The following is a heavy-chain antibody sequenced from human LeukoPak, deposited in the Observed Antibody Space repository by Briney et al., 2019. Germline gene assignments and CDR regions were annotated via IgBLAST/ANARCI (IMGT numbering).Heavy chain of an antibody. V-gene: IGHV4-61*02. D-gene: IGHD2-21*01. J-gene: IGHJ5*02. CDR2: IYTSGST. Sequence: SETLSLTCTVSGGSISSGTYYWSWIRQPAGKGLEWIGRIYTSGSTNYNPSLNSLVTISVDTSKNQFSLKLSSVTAADTAVYYCARGHIGPWGQGTLVTVSS. CDR3: ARGHIGP. CDR1: GGSISSGTYY.